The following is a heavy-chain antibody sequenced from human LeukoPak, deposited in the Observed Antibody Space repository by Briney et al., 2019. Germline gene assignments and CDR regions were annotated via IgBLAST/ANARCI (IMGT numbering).Heavy chain of an antibody. D-gene: IGHD6-6*01. V-gene: IGHV1-69*13. J-gene: IGHJ3*02. CDR2: IIPIFGTA. Sequence: SVKVSCKASGYTFTSYGISWVRQAPGQGLEWMGGIIPIFGTANYAQKFQGRVTITADESTSTAYMELSSLRSEDTAVYYCASRIAARPGIDAFDIWGQGTMVTVSS. CDR3: ASRIAARPGIDAFDI. CDR1: GYTFTSYG.